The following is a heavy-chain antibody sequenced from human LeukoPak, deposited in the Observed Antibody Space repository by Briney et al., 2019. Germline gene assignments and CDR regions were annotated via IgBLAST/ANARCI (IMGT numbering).Heavy chain of an antibody. V-gene: IGHV3-30*03. CDR3: ATALTAVTSGDY. D-gene: IGHD4-17*01. CDR1: GFTFSTYG. J-gene: IGHJ4*02. Sequence: GGSLRLSCTASGFTFSTYGMHWVRQAPGKGLEWVAVISFHGSNKNYADSVKGRFTISRDNSKNTVYLQMNSLRAEDTAVYYCATALTAVTSGDYWGQGTLVTVSS. CDR2: ISFHGSNK.